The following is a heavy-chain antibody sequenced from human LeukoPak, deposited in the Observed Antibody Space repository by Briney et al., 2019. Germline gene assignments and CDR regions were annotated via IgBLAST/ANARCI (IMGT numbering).Heavy chain of an antibody. CDR3: AGRWGCGGECY. Sequence: SQTLSLTCTVSGGSISSGSYYWSWIRQPAGKGLEWIGRIYTSGSTNYNPSPKSRVTISVDTSKNQFSLKLSSVTAADTAVYYCAGRWGCGGECYWGQGTLVAVSS. V-gene: IGHV4-61*02. CDR1: GGSISSGSYY. J-gene: IGHJ4*02. D-gene: IGHD2-21*01. CDR2: IYTSGST.